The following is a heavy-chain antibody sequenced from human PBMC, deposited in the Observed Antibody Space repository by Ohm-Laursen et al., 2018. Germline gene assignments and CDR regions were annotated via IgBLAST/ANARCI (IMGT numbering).Heavy chain of an antibody. CDR3: AREGVGEGSSSYYYYGMDV. J-gene: IGHJ6*02. D-gene: IGHD6-6*01. CDR1: GGTFSSYA. V-gene: IGHV1-69*01. CDR2: IIPIFDTA. Sequence: SSVKVSCKASGGTFSSYAISWVRQAPGQGLEWMGGIIPIFDTANYAQKFQGRGTITADESSSTAYMELSSLRSEDTAVYYCAREGVGEGSSSYYYYGMDVWGQGTTVTVSS.